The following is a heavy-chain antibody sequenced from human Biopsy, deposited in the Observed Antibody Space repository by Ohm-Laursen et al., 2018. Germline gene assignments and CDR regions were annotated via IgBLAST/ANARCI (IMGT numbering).Heavy chain of an antibody. V-gene: IGHV1-2*02. CDR2: INPHSGTT. Sequence: ASVKVTCKASGYTFTGQYLHWVRQVPGQGLEWMGWINPHSGTTKFAQDFQGRVTMTRDTSITTAYMELRRLRSDDTAVYYCAKGQDLRGGAEYFQHWGQGALVTVSS. J-gene: IGHJ1*01. D-gene: IGHD2-15*01. CDR3: AKGQDLRGGAEYFQH. CDR1: GYTFTGQY.